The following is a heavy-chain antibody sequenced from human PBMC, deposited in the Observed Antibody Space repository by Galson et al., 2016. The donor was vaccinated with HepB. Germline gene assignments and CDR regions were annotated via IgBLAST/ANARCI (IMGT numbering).Heavy chain of an antibody. J-gene: IGHJ2*01. CDR1: GFTFSNYD. D-gene: IGHD3-22*01. CDR3: AREAFYYDT. V-gene: IGHV3-21*01. CDR2: ISIGSSYI. Sequence: SLRLSCAASGFTFSNYDMDWVRQAPGKGLEWVSSISIGSSYIYYADSVKGRFTISRDNAKNSLYLQMNSLRGEDTAVYYCAREAFYYDTWGRGTLVTVSS.